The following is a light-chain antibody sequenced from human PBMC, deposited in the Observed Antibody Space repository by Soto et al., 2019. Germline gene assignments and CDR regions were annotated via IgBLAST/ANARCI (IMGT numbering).Light chain of an antibody. Sequence: EIVLTQSPGTLSLSPGDTATLSCRASQSVGSSYLAWYQQKPGQAPRVLIYGASSRATGIPDRFSGSGSGTDFTLTISRLEPEDFAVYYCQQYGGSPWTFGQGTKLEIK. V-gene: IGKV3-20*01. CDR1: QSVGSSY. J-gene: IGKJ1*01. CDR3: QQYGGSPWT. CDR2: GAS.